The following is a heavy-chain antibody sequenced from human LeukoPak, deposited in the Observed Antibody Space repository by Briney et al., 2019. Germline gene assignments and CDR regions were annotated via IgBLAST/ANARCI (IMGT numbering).Heavy chain of an antibody. J-gene: IGHJ4*02. CDR1: GFFFSIYE. Sequence: GGSLRLSCSASGFFFSIYEMHWVRQAPGKGLEWVSYINSSGNSMYYADSVKGRFTISRDNVKNSLYLQMNSLRGDDTAVYYCARERAEVQENWGQGTLVTVSS. CDR2: INSSGNSM. D-gene: IGHD6-13*01. V-gene: IGHV3-48*03. CDR3: ARERAEVQEN.